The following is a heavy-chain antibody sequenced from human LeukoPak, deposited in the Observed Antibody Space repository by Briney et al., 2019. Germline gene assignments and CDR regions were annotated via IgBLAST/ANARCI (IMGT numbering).Heavy chain of an antibody. CDR1: GGSISSSSYY. D-gene: IGHD6-13*01. CDR3: ARVHTGYSRTLDY. J-gene: IGHJ4*02. Sequence: KPSETLSLTCTVSGGSISSSSYYWGWIRQPPGKGLEWIGSIYYSGSTYYNPSLKSRVTISVDTSKNQFSLKLSSVTAADTAVYYCARVHTGYSRTLDYWGQGTLVTVSS. CDR2: IYYSGST. V-gene: IGHV4-39*01.